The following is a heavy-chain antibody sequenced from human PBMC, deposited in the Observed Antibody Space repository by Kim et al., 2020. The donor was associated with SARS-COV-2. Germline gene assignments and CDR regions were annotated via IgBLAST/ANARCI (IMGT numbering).Heavy chain of an antibody. V-gene: IGHV4-4*02. CDR2: IYERGIT. J-gene: IGHJ4*02. D-gene: IGHD1-26*01. CDR1: GASISDAPW. CDR3: GRPTSRSLGGALDS. Sequence: SETLSLTCTVSGASISDAPWCVWVRQSPGKGLEWIGEIYERGITNYSPSLKSRLTISLDKSRNLFSLKLTSVTAADTAIYYCGRPTSRSLGGALDSWGPGTLVTVSS.